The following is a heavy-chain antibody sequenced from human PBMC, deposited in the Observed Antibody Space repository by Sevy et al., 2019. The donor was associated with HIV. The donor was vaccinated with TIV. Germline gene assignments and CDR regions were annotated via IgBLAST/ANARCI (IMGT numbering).Heavy chain of an antibody. CDR2: ISYDGSDI. J-gene: IGHJ4*02. CDR1: GFTFSIYA. CDR3: ARNELNYFDY. Sequence: GGSLRLSCAASGFTFSIYAMHWVRQAPGKGLEWVSLISYDGSDIYYADSVKGRFTISRDNSKNTLYLQMNSLRAEDTAVYYCARNELNYFDYWGQGTLVTVSS. V-gene: IGHV3-30*04. D-gene: IGHD1-1*01.